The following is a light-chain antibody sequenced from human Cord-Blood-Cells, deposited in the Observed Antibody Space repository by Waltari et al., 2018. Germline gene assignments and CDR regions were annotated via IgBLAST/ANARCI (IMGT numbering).Light chain of an antibody. CDR2: GKN. CDR1: SLRSYY. V-gene: IGLV3-19*01. Sequence: SSELTQDPAVSVALGQTVRITCPGASLRSYYASWYQQKPGQAPVLVIYGKNNRPSGIPDRFAGSSSGNTASLTSTGAEAEDEADYYCNSRDSSGNHVVFGGGTKLTVL. J-gene: IGLJ2*01. CDR3: NSRDSSGNHVV.